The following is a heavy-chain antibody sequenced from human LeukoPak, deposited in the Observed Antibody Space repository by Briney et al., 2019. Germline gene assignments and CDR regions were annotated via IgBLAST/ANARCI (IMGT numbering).Heavy chain of an antibody. D-gene: IGHD4-17*01. CDR2: ISASGSTI. Sequence: GGSLRLSCIASGFIFTHYDMTWVRQAPGRGLEWLSDISASGSTIHYADSVKGRFTVPRDNSKNTVFLEMISLRVEDTALYHCAKGHGDWGGNYLDHWGQGAQVTVSS. V-gene: IGHV3-23*01. J-gene: IGHJ4*02. CDR3: AKGHGDWGGNYLDH. CDR1: GFIFTHYD.